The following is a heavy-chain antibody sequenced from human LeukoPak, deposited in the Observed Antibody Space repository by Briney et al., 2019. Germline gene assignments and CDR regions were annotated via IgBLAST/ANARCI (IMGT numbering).Heavy chain of an antibody. CDR3: AKGGGNSGKDAFDI. J-gene: IGHJ3*02. Sequence: GGSPRLSCAASGFTFSSYWMSWVRQAPGKGLEWVAVIWYDGSKKYHADSVKGRFTISRDNSKNTLYLQMNSLRAEDTAVYYCAKGGGNSGKDAFDIWGQGTMVTVSS. CDR1: GFTFSSYW. CDR2: IWYDGSKK. D-gene: IGHD4-23*01. V-gene: IGHV3-33*06.